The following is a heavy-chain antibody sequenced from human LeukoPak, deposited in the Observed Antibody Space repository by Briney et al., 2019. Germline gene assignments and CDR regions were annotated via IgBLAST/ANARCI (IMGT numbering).Heavy chain of an antibody. CDR2: ITWNSASI. J-gene: IGHJ6*02. V-gene: IGHV3-9*01. Sequence: GRSLRLSCAASGFTFDDYAIHWVRQPPGKGLEWVSGITWNSASIGYADSVKGRFTISRDNAKNSLYLQMNGLRAEDTALYYCAKGYSAFGFLDVWGQGTTVTVSS. CDR3: AKGYSAFGFLDV. D-gene: IGHD1-26*01. CDR1: GFTFDDYA.